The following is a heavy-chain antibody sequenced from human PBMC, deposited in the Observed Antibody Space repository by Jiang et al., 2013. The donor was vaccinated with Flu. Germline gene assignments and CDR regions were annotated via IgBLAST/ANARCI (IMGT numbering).Heavy chain of an antibody. CDR2: INTNTGSP. J-gene: IGHJ4*02. D-gene: IGHD3-22*01. Sequence: VQSGSELKKPGASVKVSCRASGYPFINYAIHWVRQARGQGLEWMGWINTNTGSPAYARGFTGRFVFSLDTSVSTAYLQISGLKAEDSGLYYCAREERRSSGYFDHWGQGALVTVSS. CDR1: GYPFINYA. CDR3: AREERRSSGYFDH. V-gene: IGHV7-4-1*02.